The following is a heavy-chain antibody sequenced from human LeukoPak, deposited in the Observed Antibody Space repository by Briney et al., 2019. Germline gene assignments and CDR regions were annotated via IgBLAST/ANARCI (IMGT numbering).Heavy chain of an antibody. D-gene: IGHD5-18*01. CDR1: GGSISTGGYY. J-gene: IGHJ4*02. CDR2: IYNSGTT. CDR3: ARTAGWSYGFDY. V-gene: IGHV4-31*03. Sequence: SETLSLTCTVSGGSISTGGYYWTWIRQNPGKGLEWIGYIYNSGTTYYNPSLESRVTISGDTSKNQFSLKLNSVTAADTAVYYCARTAGWSYGFDYWGQGTLLTVSS.